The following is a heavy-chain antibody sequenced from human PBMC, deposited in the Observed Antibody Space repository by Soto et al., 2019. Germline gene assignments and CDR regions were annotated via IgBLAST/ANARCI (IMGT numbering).Heavy chain of an antibody. D-gene: IGHD3-3*01. V-gene: IGHV1-69*13. J-gene: IGHJ4*02. CDR1: GGTFSIYA. CDR2: IIPIFGTA. CDR3: AISVTIFGTADY. Sequence: GASVKVSCKASGGTFSIYAISCVRQAPLQWLEWMGGIIPIFGTANNAQKFQGTVTITADESTSTAYMELSSLRSEDTAVYYCAISVTIFGTADYWGQGTLVTVSS.